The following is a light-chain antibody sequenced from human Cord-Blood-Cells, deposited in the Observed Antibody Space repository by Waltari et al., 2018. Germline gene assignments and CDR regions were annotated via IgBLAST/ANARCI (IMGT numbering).Light chain of an antibody. CDR2: AAS. CDR1: QSISSY. CDR3: QQSYSTPYT. J-gene: IGKJ2*01. Sequence: DIQMTQSPSSLSASVGDRVTITCRASQSISSYLNWYQQKPGKAPKLLIYAASSLQRGVSSRFSGSGSGTDFTLTISSLQPEDVATYYCQQSYSTPYTFGQGTKLEIK. V-gene: IGKV1-39*01.